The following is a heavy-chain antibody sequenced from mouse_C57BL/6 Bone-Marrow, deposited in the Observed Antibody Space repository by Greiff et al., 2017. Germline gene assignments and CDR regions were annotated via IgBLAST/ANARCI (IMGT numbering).Heavy chain of an antibody. CDR2: ISYDGSN. CDR1: GYSITSGYY. D-gene: IGHD2-3*01. CDR3: ASAYDGYLAWFAY. J-gene: IGHJ3*01. V-gene: IGHV3-6*01. Sequence: DVKLVESGPGLVKPSQSLSLTCSVTGYSITSGYYWNWIRQFPGNKLEWMGYISYDGSNNYNPSLKNRISITRDTSKNQFFLKLNSVTTEDTATYYCASAYDGYLAWFAYWGQGTLVTVSA.